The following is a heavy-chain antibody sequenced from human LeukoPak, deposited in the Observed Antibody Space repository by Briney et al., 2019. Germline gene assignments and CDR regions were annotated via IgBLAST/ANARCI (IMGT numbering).Heavy chain of an antibody. D-gene: IGHD1-1*01. CDR3: ARGPPRGKYYYMDV. J-gene: IGHJ6*03. V-gene: IGHV3-13*01. CDR1: GFTFSSFD. Sequence: GGSLRLFCAASGFTFSSFDMHCVRQPRGQGLEWVSTIGTASDTYYPGSVEGRFTLSRDNAKNSLYLQMNSLTAGDTAVYYCARGPPRGKYYYMDVWGKGTTVTVSS. CDR2: IGTASDT.